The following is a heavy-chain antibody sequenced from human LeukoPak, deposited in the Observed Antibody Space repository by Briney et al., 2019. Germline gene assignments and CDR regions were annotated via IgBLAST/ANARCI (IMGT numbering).Heavy chain of an antibody. CDR2: IKQDGSEK. V-gene: IGHV3-7*01. CDR3: AKGSDSSGWPYFDY. J-gene: IGHJ4*02. D-gene: IGHD6-19*01. Sequence: GGSLRLSCAASGFTFSSYWMSWVRQAPGKGLEWVANIKQDGSEKYYVDSVKGRFTISRDNAKNSLYLQMNSLRAEDTAVYYCAKGSDSSGWPYFDYWGQGTLVTVSS. CDR1: GFTFSSYW.